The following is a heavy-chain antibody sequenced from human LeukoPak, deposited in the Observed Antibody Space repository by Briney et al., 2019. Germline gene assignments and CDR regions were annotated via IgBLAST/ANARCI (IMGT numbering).Heavy chain of an antibody. D-gene: IGHD3-22*01. V-gene: IGHV4-4*02. CDR1: GGSISSSNW. CDR3: ARDPAYYDSSGPQGY. J-gene: IGHJ4*02. CDR2: IYHSGST. Sequence: SGTLSLTCAVSGGSISSSNWRSWVRQPPGKGLEWIGEIYHSGSTNYNPSLKSRVTISVDKSKNQFSLKLSSVTAADTAVYYCARDPAYYDSSGPQGYWGQGTLVTVSS.